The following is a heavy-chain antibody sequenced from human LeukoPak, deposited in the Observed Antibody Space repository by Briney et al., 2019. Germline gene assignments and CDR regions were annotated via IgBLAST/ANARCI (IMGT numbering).Heavy chain of an antibody. CDR1: GGSISSSSYY. V-gene: IGHV4-39*01. Sequence: SETLSLTCTVSGGSISSSSYYWGWIRQPPGKGLEWIGSIYYSRSTYYNPSLKSRVTISVDTSKNQFSLKLSSVTAADTAVYYCPSHCLGRYYLHAFDIWGQGTMVTVSS. CDR3: PSHCLGRYYLHAFDI. J-gene: IGHJ3*02. D-gene: IGHD3-10*02. CDR2: IYYSRST.